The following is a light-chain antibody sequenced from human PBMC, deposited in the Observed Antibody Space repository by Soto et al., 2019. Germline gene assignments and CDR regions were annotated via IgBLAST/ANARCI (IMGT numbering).Light chain of an antibody. V-gene: IGLV1-44*01. CDR1: NSNIGSNT. CDR3: AAWDDSLDGHVV. Sequence: QSVLTQPPSASGTPGQKVTISCSGSNSNIGSNTVSWFQQLPGRAPKLLLYNNIYRPPGVPDRFSGSKSGTSVSLAISGLQSEDEADYYCAAWDDSLDGHVVFGGGTQRPSS. J-gene: IGLJ7*01. CDR2: NNI.